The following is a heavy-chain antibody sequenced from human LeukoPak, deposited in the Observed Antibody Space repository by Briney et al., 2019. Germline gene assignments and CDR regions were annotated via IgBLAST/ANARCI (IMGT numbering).Heavy chain of an antibody. J-gene: IGHJ6*03. Sequence: SEALSLTCTVSGGSISSYYWSWIRQPPGKGLEWIGYIYYSGSTNYNPSLKSRVTISVDTSKNQFSLKLSSVTAADTAVYYCARSANPYYYYMDVWGKGTTVTVSS. V-gene: IGHV4-59*01. CDR2: IYYSGST. CDR1: GGSISSYY. CDR3: ARSANPYYYYMDV.